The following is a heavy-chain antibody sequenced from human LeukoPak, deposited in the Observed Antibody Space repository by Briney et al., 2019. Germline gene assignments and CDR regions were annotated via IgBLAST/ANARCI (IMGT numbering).Heavy chain of an antibody. CDR3: ASTLVYDFWSGYFFDYGMDV. CDR2: IKQDGSEK. J-gene: IGHJ6*02. Sequence: GALRLSCAASGFTFSSYAMSWVRQAPGKGLEWVANIKQDGSEKYYVDSVKGRFTISRDNAKNSLYLQMNSLRAEDTAVYYCASTLVYDFWSGYFFDYGMDVWGQGTTVTVSS. D-gene: IGHD3-3*01. V-gene: IGHV3-7*01. CDR1: GFTFSSYA.